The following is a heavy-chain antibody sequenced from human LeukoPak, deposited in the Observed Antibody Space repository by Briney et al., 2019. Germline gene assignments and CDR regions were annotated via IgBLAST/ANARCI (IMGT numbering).Heavy chain of an antibody. J-gene: IGHJ3*02. CDR3: AKDQQWLRLIGAFDI. V-gene: IGHV3-23*01. CDR1: GFTFSSYA. CDR2: ISGSGGST. Sequence: SGGSLRLSCAASGFTFSSYAMSWVRQAPGKGLEWVSAISGSGGSTYYADSVKGRFTISRDNSKNTLYLQMNSLRAEDTAVYYCAKDQQWLRLIGAFDIWGQGTMVTVSS. D-gene: IGHD5-12*01.